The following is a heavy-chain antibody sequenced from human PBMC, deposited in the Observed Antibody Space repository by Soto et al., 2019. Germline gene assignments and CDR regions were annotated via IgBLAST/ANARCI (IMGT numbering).Heavy chain of an antibody. CDR1: GFNFRSYS. J-gene: IGHJ4*02. CDR3: AGAHYYDSSGYYSPSGYYFEY. D-gene: IGHD3-22*01. CDR2: ISYDGSNK. Sequence: GGSLRLSCAASGFNFRSYSMHWVRQDPGKGLEWVAFISYDGSNKNYADSVKGRFTISRDNSRNTLYLQMDSLSTEDTSVYYCAGAHYYDSSGYYSPSGYYFEYWGLGTLVTVSS. V-gene: IGHV3-30-3*01.